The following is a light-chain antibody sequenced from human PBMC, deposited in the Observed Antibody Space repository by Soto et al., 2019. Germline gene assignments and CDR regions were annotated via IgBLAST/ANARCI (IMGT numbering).Light chain of an antibody. J-gene: IGKJ1*01. Sequence: EIVLTQSPGTLSLSPGERATLSCRASQSVSRNYLAWYQQRPVQAPRLLIYSASSRSTGIPDRFSGSGSGTDFTLTISRLEPEDFAVYFCQQYGDSPRAFGPGTKVDIK. CDR1: QSVSRNY. CDR3: QQYGDSPRA. V-gene: IGKV3-20*01. CDR2: SAS.